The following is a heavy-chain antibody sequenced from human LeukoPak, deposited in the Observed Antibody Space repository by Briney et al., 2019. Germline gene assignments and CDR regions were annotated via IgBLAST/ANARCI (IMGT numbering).Heavy chain of an antibody. CDR3: AKGGPTGFCSGSLSQNGYFEH. CDR1: GFTFSSYA. D-gene: IGHD3-3*01. Sequence: PGRSLRLSCAASGFTFSSYAMHWVRQAPGKGLEWAAIITYDGSIKYYADSVKGRFTIARYNSKHKLFLQMKSLITEDTAVYYCAKGGPTGFCSGSLSQNGYFEHWGQGTLLPVP. V-gene: IGHV3-30*18. CDR2: ITYDGSIK. J-gene: IGHJ4*02.